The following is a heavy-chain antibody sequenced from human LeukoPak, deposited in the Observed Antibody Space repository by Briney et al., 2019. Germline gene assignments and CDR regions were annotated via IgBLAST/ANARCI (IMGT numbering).Heavy chain of an antibody. D-gene: IGHD2-2*01. CDR1: GXALSSYA. CDR2: ISYDENTK. V-gene: IGHV3-30*04. J-gene: IGHJ4*02. Sequence: AGGSLRLSCAASGXALSSYAMHWVRQAPGKGLEWVAVISYDENTKEYADSVKGRFTISRATSKNTLYLQMNSLRTEDTAVYYCARAGYQESREHFDYWGQGTLVTLSS. CDR3: ARAGYQESREHFDY.